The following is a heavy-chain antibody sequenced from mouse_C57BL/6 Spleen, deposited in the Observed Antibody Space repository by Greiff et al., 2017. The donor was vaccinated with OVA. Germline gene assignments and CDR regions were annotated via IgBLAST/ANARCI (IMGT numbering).Heavy chain of an antibody. J-gene: IGHJ3*01. D-gene: IGHD1-1*01. CDR1: GYTFTSYW. CDR3: ARIGSGEGFAY. CDR2: IDPSDSYT. V-gene: IGHV1-69*01. Sequence: QVQLQQSGAELVMPGASVKLSCKASGYTFTSYWMHWVKQRPGQGLEWIGEIDPSDSYTNYNQKFKGKSTLTVDKSSSTAYMQLSSLTSEDSAVYYCARIGSGEGFAYWGQGTLVTVSA.